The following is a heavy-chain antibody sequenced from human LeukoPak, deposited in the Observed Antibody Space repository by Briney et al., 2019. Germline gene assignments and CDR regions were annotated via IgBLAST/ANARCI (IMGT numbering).Heavy chain of an antibody. D-gene: IGHD3-9*01. CDR2: ISAYNGNT. CDR3: ARDRYFDWSPYYYYYYGMDV. Sequence: ASVKVSCKASGYTFTSYGISWVRQAPGQGLEWMGWISAYNGNTNYAQKLQGRVTMTTDISTSTAYMELRSLRSDDTAVYYCARDRYFDWSPYYYYYYGMDVWGQGTTVTVSS. CDR1: GYTFTSYG. V-gene: IGHV1-18*01. J-gene: IGHJ6*02.